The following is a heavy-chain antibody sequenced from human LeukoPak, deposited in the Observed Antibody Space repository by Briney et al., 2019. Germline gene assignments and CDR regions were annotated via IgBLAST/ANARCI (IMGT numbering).Heavy chain of an antibody. V-gene: IGHV1-8*01. J-gene: IGHJ4*02. CDR1: GYTFTSYD. CDR3: ASSEGDMTAFDY. Sequence: ASVKVSCKAPGYTFTSYDINWVRQATGQGLEWMGWMNPNSGNTGYAQKFQGRVTMTRNTSISTVYMELSSLRSEDTAVYYCASSEGDMTAFDYWGQGTLVTVSS. CDR2: MNPNSGNT. D-gene: IGHD3-9*01.